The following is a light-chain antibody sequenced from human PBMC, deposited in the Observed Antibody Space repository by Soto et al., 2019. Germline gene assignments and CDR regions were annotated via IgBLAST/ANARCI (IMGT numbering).Light chain of an antibody. J-gene: IGLJ2*01. CDR3: CSYAGQRVV. CDR2: EGS. Sequence: QSALTQPASVSGSPGQSITISCTGTSLVSWYQQHPGKAPKLMIYEGSKRPSGVSNRFSGSKSGNTASLTIAGLQAEDEAYYYCCSYAGQRVVFGGGTQLTVL. V-gene: IGLV2-23*01. CDR1: SL.